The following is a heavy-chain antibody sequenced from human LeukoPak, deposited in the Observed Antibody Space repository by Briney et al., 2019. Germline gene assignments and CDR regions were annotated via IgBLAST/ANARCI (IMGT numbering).Heavy chain of an antibody. CDR1: GFTFRSYA. D-gene: IGHD3-10*01. CDR3: SKDRGGTLGDYFDY. V-gene: IGHV3-23*01. Sequence: GGSLRLSCAGSGFTFRSYAMSWVRQSPGKGLEWVSAIGGSGGTAYYADSVKGRFTISRDNSKNTLYLQMNSLRAEDTALYYCSKDRGGTLGDYFDYWGQGTLVTVSS. J-gene: IGHJ4*02. CDR2: IGGSGGTA.